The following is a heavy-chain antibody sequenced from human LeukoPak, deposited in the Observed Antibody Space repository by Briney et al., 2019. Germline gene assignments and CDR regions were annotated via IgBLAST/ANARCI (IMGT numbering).Heavy chain of an antibody. J-gene: IGHJ5*02. D-gene: IGHD3-10*01. CDR3: AYTMVRGVIIYNWFDP. CDR1: GYTFTSYG. V-gene: IGHV1-18*01. CDR2: ISAYNGNT. Sequence: SVKVSCKASGYTFTSYGISWVRQAPGQGLEWMGWISAYNGNTNYAQKLQGRVTMTTDTSTSTAYMELSSLRSEDTAVYYCAYTMVRGVIIYNWFDPWGQGTLVTVSS.